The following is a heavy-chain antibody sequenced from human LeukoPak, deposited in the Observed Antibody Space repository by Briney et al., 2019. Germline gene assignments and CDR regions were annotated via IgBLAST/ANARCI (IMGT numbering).Heavy chain of an antibody. CDR3: ATSPGDIVVVPAARLGYYYYMDV. CDR2: ISWDSSSV. J-gene: IGHJ6*03. Sequence: PGGSLRLSCAASGFTFRDYAMSWVRQAPGKGQEWVSGISWDSSSVAYADSVKGRFTISRDNAKNSLYLQMNSLRAEDTAVYYCATSPGDIVVVPAARLGYYYYMDVWGKGTTVTVSS. V-gene: IGHV3-9*01. CDR1: GFTFRDYA. D-gene: IGHD2-2*01.